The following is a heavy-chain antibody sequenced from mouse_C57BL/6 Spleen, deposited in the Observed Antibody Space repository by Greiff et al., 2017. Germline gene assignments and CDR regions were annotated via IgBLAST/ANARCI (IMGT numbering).Heavy chain of an antibody. CDR3: AREDYGTLFDY. D-gene: IGHD2-1*01. J-gene: IGHJ2*01. Sequence: EVMLVESEGGLVQPGSSMKLSCTASGFTFSDYYMAWVRQVPEKGLEWVANINYDGSSTYYLDYLKSRFIISRDNAKNILYLQMSSLKSEDTATYYCAREDYGTLFDYWGQGTTLTVSS. CDR2: INYDGSST. V-gene: IGHV5-16*01. CDR1: GFTFSDYY.